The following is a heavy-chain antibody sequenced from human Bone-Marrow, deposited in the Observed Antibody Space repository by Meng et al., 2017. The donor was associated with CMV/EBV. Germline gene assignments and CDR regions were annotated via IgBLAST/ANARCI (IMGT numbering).Heavy chain of an antibody. CDR2: INTNAGSA. CDR3: ATRTGL. Sequence: QVQLVQSGAEVKAPGASVKLSCKASDNTCSSNYMHWVRQAPGQGLQWMGVINTNAGSASYANEFQSRLTMTRGTSTNTVYMELSSLRAEDTAVYYCATRTGLWGQGTLVTVSS. J-gene: IGHJ4*02. V-gene: IGHV1-46*01. D-gene: IGHD3/OR15-3a*01. CDR1: DNTCSSNY.